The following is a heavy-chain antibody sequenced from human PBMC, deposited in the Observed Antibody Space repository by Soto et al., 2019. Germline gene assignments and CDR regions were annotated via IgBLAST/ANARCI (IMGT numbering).Heavy chain of an antibody. D-gene: IGHD3-9*01. CDR2: ITSASDYI. CDR1: GFMFTRST. J-gene: IGHJ3*02. Sequence: GGSLRLSCVASGFMFTRSTMNWVRQAPGKGLEWVSSITSASDYIFYADSVKGRFTISRDNAKNSLYLQMNSLRAEDTAVYYCARVGTGSSTPLDIWGRGTMVTVSS. CDR3: ARVGTGSSTPLDI. V-gene: IGHV3-21*01.